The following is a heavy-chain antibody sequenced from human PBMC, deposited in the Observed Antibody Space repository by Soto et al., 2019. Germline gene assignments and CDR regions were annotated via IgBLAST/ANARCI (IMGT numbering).Heavy chain of an antibody. J-gene: IGHJ4*02. CDR2: ISWKDEK. CDR3: AHIYGGNYYRRYLDS. CDR1: GFSLSTSGAG. D-gene: IGHD1-26*01. V-gene: IGHV2-5*01. Sequence: QITLKESGPTLVKPTQTLTVTCTFSGFSLSTSGAGVGWIRQSPGQAPEWLALISWKDEKRYNPGLKSRLTITKDTTQNQDNLTMTDWDPVNKDTYFYAHIYGGNYYRRYLDSWGQGTLVTVSS.